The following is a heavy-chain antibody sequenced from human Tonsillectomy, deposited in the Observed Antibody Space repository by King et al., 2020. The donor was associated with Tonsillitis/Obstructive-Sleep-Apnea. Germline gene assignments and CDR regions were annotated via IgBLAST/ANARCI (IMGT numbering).Heavy chain of an antibody. D-gene: IGHD2-2*01. J-gene: IGHJ5*02. Sequence: QLQESVPGLVKPSETLSLTCSVSGGSVSSSSYYWSWIRQPPGKGLEWLGYIFYSGSTNYNPSLTSRVTISVDTSKNQFSLKLSSVTAADTAVYYCARLIVPATGGWFDPWGQGTLVTVSS. V-gene: IGHV4-61*01. CDR1: GGSVSSSSYY. CDR2: IFYSGST. CDR3: ARLIVPATGGWFDP.